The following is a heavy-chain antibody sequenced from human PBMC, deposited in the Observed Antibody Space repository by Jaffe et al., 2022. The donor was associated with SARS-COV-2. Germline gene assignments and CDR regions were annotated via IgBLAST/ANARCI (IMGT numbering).Heavy chain of an antibody. J-gene: IGHJ5*02. Sequence: EVQLVESGGGVVQPGGSLRLSCAASGFTFDDYAMHWVRQAPGKGLEWVSLISGDGGSTYYADSVKGRFTISRDNSKNSLYLQMNSLRTEDTALYYCAKGGSGFWSGPQGHWFDPWGQGTLVTVSS. D-gene: IGHD3-3*01. CDR3: AKGGSGFWSGPQGHWFDP. V-gene: IGHV3-43*02. CDR1: GFTFDDYA. CDR2: ISGDGGST.